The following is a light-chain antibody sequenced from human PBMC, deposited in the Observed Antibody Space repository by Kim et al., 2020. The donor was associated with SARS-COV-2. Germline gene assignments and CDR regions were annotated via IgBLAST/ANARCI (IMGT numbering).Light chain of an antibody. CDR2: AAS. CDR1: QGIRND. Sequence: ASVGDMVTITRRARQGIRNDLAWFQQKPGKAPRRLIYAASSLQSGVPARFSGSGSGTEFTLTITGLQPEDFATYYCLQHNSYPLTFGGGTKVDIK. CDR3: LQHNSYPLT. V-gene: IGKV1-17*03. J-gene: IGKJ4*01.